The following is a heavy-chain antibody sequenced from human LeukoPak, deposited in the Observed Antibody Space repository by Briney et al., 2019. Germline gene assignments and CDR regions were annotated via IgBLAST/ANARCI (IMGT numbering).Heavy chain of an antibody. CDR1: GYSIRISYY. D-gene: IGHD2-21*01. CDR2: IYHTGST. V-gene: IGHV4-38-2*01. CDR3: ARQRGETDY. Sequence: PSETLSLTCAVSGYSIRISYYWGWIRQPPGKGLEWIGSIYHTGSTYYNPSLKRRVTISVDTSKNQFSLKLSSVTAADTAKYYCARQRGETDYWGQGTLVTV. J-gene: IGHJ4*02.